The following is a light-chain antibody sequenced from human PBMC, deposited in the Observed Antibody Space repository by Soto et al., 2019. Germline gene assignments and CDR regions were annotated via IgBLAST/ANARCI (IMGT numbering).Light chain of an antibody. J-gene: IGKJ1*01. V-gene: IGKV3-15*01. CDR3: QHYNSWPRT. Sequence: EIVMTQSPATLSVSPGERATLSCRASQSVSRSLAWYQQKPGQAPRLLIYGASTRATGIPARFSGSGSGTEFTLTISSLQSEDVAVYYCQHYNSWPRTFGQGTKVEIK. CDR2: GAS. CDR1: QSVSRS.